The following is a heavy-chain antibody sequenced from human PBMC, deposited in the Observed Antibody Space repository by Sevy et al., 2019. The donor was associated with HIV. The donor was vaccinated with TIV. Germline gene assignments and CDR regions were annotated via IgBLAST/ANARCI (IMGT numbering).Heavy chain of an antibody. J-gene: IGHJ6*02. CDR3: ARSLYSTGYHRQSYFYYSLDV. V-gene: IGHV3-30-3*01. CDR1: GFTLGDFA. CDR2: ISYDGGTK. Sequence: GGSLRLSCAASGFTLGDFALHWVRHIPGKGLEWVAVISYDGGTKFYADVAKGRFTISRDNSKNTLYLHLNSLRIEDTAVYYCARSLYSTGYHRQSYFYYSLDVWGQGTTVTVSS. D-gene: IGHD6-19*01.